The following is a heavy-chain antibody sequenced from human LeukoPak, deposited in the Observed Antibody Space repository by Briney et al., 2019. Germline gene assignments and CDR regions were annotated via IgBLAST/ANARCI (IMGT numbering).Heavy chain of an antibody. CDR1: GGTFSSYA. V-gene: IGHV1-69*04. D-gene: IGHD2-2*01. J-gene: IGHJ6*03. CDR2: IIPILGIA. CDR3: ARGPYCSSTSCYADYYYYYMDV. Sequence: SVKVSCKASGGTFSSYAISWVRQAPGQGLEWMGRIIPILGIANYAQKFQGRVTITADKSTSTAYMELSSLRSEDTAVYYCARGPYCSSTSCYADYYYYYMDVWGKGTTVTVSS.